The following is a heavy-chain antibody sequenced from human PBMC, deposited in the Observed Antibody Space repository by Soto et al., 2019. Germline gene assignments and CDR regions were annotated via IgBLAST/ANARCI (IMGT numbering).Heavy chain of an antibody. CDR2: IYSSGST. CDR3: ARRYGGNFDY. J-gene: IGHJ4*02. D-gene: IGHD1-26*01. V-gene: IGHV4-59*01. Sequence: PSETLSLTCTVSGGSINNYYWSWIRQPPGKGLEWIGYIYSSGSTNYNPSLKSRVTISVDTSKNQFSLKLSSVTAADTAVYYCARRYGGNFDYWGQGTLVTVSS. CDR1: GGSINNYY.